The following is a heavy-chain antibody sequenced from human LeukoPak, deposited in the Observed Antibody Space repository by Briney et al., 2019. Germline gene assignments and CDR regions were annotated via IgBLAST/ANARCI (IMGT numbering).Heavy chain of an antibody. J-gene: IGHJ5*02. Sequence: GGSLRLSCVASGFTFVHFSMHWVRQAPGKGLEWVAFVSGEQTDKYYADSVKGRFTISRDNSRNTLFLEMNSLRPDDTAVYYCARDQPGTYTMSSTWGQGTLVTVSS. CDR3: ARDQPGTYTMSST. D-gene: IGHD7-27*01. CDR1: GFTFVHFS. CDR2: VSGEQTDK. V-gene: IGHV3-30*04.